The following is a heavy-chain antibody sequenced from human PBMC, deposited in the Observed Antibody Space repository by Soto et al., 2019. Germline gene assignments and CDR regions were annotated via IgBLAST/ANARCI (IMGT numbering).Heavy chain of an antibody. D-gene: IGHD3-3*01. CDR2: ISAYNGNT. CDR3: ARALWSGYSYYYYYYMDV. V-gene: IGHV1-18*01. Sequence: ASVKVSCKASGYTFTSYAMHWVRQAPGQGLEWMGWISAYNGNTNYAQKLQGRVTMTTDTSTSTAYMELRSLRSDDTAVYYCARALWSGYSYYYYYYMDVWGKGTTVTVSS. J-gene: IGHJ6*03. CDR1: GYTFTSYA.